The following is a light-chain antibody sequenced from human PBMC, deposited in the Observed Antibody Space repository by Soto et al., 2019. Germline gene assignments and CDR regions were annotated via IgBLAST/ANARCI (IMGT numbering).Light chain of an antibody. CDR3: SSYGGSNNFV. CDR2: EVS. V-gene: IGLV2-8*01. J-gene: IGLJ1*01. CDR1: RSDVGGYNF. Sequence: QSVLTQPASVSGSPGQSITISCTGTRSDVGGYNFVSWYQQHPGKAPKLMIYEVSNRPSGVPDRFSGSKSGNTASLTVSGLQTDDEADYYCSSYGGSNNFVFGTGTKVTVL.